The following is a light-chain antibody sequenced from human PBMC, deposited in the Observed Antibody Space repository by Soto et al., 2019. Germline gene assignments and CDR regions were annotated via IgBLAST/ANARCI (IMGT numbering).Light chain of an antibody. V-gene: IGLV3-21*02. CDR3: QVWDTTSDQGV. J-gene: IGLJ1*01. CDR1: NVGSKS. CDR2: DDS. Sequence: SYELTQPPAVSVAPGQTATVTCGGNNVGSKSVHWYQQKPGQAPVLVVYDDSDRPSGIPERFSGSNSGNTATLTISRVEAGDEADYYCQVWDTTSDQGVFGTGTKVTVL.